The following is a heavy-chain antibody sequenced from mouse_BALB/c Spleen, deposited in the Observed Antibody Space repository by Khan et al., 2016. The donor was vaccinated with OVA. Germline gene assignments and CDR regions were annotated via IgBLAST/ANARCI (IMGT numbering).Heavy chain of an antibody. J-gene: IGHJ4*01. Sequence: EVQLQESGPGLVKPSQSLSLTCTATGYSITSDYAWNWIRQFPGNKLEWMGYISYSGSTNYNPALKSRISITRDTSKNPLYLQLNSLTTEDTATYYCARDGSRYNYAMDYWGQGTSVTVSS. CDR1: GYSITSDYA. CDR3: ARDGSRYNYAMDY. D-gene: IGHD2-3*01. CDR2: ISYSGST. V-gene: IGHV3-2*02.